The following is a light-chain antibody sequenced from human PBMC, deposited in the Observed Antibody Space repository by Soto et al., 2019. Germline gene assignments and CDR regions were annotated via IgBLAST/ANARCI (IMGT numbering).Light chain of an antibody. V-gene: IGKV3-15*01. J-gene: IGKJ5*01. CDR1: QSISSK. Sequence: EIVMTQSPSTLSVSPGDRATLSCRASQSISSKLAWYQQKPGKAPRLLIYGTSSRATGIPDRFSGSGSGTEFTLTISSLQPEDFAIYYCQQYDNSPITFGQGTRVEIK. CDR2: GTS. CDR3: QQYDNSPIT.